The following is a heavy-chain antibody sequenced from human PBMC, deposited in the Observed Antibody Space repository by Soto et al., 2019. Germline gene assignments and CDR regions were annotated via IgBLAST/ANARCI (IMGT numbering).Heavy chain of an antibody. J-gene: IGHJ4*02. Sequence: QVQLVESGGGVVQPGTSLRLSCADSGFRFKSFVMHWVRQAPGKGLEWVAFTSYDGNNKDYGDSVKGRFTVSRDNSQNTLHLQRDFLRTEDTALYYCARWGTTGGFDLWGQGTLVSVSS. V-gene: IGHV3-30*19. CDR3: ARWGTTGGFDL. D-gene: IGHD3-16*01. CDR1: GFRFKSFV. CDR2: TSYDGNNK.